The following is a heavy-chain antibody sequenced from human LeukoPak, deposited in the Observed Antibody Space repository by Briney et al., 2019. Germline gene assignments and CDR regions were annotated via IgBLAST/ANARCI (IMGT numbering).Heavy chain of an antibody. V-gene: IGHV1-2*02. J-gene: IGHJ3*02. Sequence: ASVKVSCKASGYTFTGYYMHWVRQAPGQGLEGMGWINPNSGGTNYAQKFQGRVTMTRDTSISTAYMELSRLRSDDTAVYYCARADNYYDSSGYWGGAFDIWGQGTMVTVSS. CDR1: GYTFTGYY. CDR3: ARADNYYDSSGYWGGAFDI. CDR2: INPNSGGT. D-gene: IGHD3-22*01.